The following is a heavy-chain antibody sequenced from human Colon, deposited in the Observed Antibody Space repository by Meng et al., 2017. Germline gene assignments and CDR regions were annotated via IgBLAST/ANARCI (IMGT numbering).Heavy chain of an antibody. J-gene: IGHJ5*02. CDR3: ARGRRYCSGGSCSSDWFDP. D-gene: IGHD2-15*01. CDR1: GGTFSSYA. V-gene: IGHV1-69*13. Sequence: SVKVFCKASGGTFSSYAISWVRQAPGQGLEWMGGIIPIFGTANYAQKFQGRVTITSDESTSTAYMELSSLRSEDTAVYYCARGRRYCSGGSCSSDWFDPWGQGTLVTVSS. CDR2: IIPIFGTA.